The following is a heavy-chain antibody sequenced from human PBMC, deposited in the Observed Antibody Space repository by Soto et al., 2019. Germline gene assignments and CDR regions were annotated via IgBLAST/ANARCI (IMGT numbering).Heavy chain of an antibody. CDR2: IFYTGST. Sequence: SETLSLTCRVSGSSISSYYWSWLRQPPGRGLEWIGNIFYTGSTNYHPSLKSRVIMSVESSKMQFSLRLNSVTAADTAVYYCTRVGGYYGDYPNFDYWGQGALVTVS. J-gene: IGHJ4*02. D-gene: IGHD4-17*01. CDR3: TRVGGYYGDYPNFDY. V-gene: IGHV4-59*01. CDR1: GSSISSYY.